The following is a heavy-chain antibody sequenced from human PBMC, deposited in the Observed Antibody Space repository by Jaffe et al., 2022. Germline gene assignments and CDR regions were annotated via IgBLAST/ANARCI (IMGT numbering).Heavy chain of an antibody. CDR1: GYSISSGYY. CDR3: ARHVLAVADDNWFDP. D-gene: IGHD6-19*01. Sequence: QVQLQESGPGLVKPSETLSLTCAVSGYSISSGYYWGWIRQPPGKGLEWIGSIYHSGSTYYNPSLKSRVTISVDTSKNQFSLKLSSVTAADTAVYYCARHVLAVADDNWFDPWGQGTLVTVSS. J-gene: IGHJ5*02. CDR2: IYHSGST. V-gene: IGHV4-38-2*01.